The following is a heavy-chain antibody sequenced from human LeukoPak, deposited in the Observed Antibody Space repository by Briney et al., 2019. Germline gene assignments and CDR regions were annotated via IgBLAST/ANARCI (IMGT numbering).Heavy chain of an antibody. D-gene: IGHD5-18*01. CDR2: FSFNGEST. CDR3: AKGGYSNGRYYYYYMDV. V-gene: IGHV3-23*01. Sequence: GGSLRLSCAASGFTFSNSAMTWVRQAPGKGLEWVSSFSFNGESTYYADSAKGRFTISRDNSKNTLYLQMNSLRAEDTAVYYCAKGGYSNGRYYYYYMDVWGEGTTVTVSS. CDR1: GFTFSNSA. J-gene: IGHJ6*03.